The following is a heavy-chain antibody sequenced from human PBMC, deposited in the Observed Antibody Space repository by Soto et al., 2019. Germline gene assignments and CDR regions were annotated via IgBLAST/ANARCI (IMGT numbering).Heavy chain of an antibody. D-gene: IGHD3-9*01. CDR3: GGDILTGYFSKRDYYGMDV. CDR2: FIPIFGTA. Sequence: QVQLVQSGAEVKKPGSSVKVSCKASGGTFSSYAISWVRQAPGQGLEWMGGFIPIFGTANYAQKFQGRVTITADKSTSTAYMELSSLRSEDTAVYYCGGDILTGYFSKRDYYGMDVWGQGTTVTVSS. J-gene: IGHJ6*02. CDR1: GGTFSSYA. V-gene: IGHV1-69*06.